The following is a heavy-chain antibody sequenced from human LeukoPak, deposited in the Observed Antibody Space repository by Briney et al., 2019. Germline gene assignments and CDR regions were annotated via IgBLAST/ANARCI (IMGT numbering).Heavy chain of an antibody. J-gene: IGHJ3*02. CDR1: GGSISSGGYY. V-gene: IGHV4-31*03. Sequence: PSETLSLTCTVSGGSISSGGYYWSWIRQHPGKGLGWIGYIYYSGSTYYNPSLKSRVTISVDTSKNQFSLKLSSVTAADTAVYYCARRGYDRREPVNAFDIWGQGTMVTVSS. CDR3: ARRGYDRREPVNAFDI. CDR2: IYYSGST. D-gene: IGHD3-22*01.